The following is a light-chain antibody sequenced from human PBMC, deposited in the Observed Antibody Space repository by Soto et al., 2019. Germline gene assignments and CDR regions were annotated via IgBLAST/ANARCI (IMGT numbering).Light chain of an antibody. J-gene: IGKJ1*01. Sequence: IQVTQFPSSLSASVGDRVTITCRASQNINNWLAWYKFKPGKAPRLLIYKASTLETGVPSRFSGSGSGTEISLSTSGLQRDDFATCYCHQYHTFWTFGQGTTVDIE. CDR3: HQYHTFWT. CDR1: QNINNW. CDR2: KAS. V-gene: IGKV1-5*03.